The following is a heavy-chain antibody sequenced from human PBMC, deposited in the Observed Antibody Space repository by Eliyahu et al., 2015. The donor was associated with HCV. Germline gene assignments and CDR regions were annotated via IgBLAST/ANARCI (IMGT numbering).Heavy chain of an antibody. J-gene: IGHJ1*01. D-gene: IGHD4-23*01. CDR3: AEADKWPPRWFQH. CDR2: IIPIFGTA. V-gene: IGHV1-69*06. Sequence: LEWMGGIIPIFGTANYAQKFQGRVTITADKSTSTAYMELSSLRSEDTAVYYCAEADKWPPRWFQHWGQGTLVTVSS.